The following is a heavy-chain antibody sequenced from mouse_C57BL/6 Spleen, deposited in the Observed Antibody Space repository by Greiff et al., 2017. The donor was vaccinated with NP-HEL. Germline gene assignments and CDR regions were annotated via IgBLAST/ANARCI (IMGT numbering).Heavy chain of an antibody. J-gene: IGHJ4*01. V-gene: IGHV1-82*01. CDR2: IYPGDGDT. Sequence: QVQLQQSGPELVKPGASVKISCKASGYAFSSSWMNWVKQRPGKGLEWIGRIYPGDGDTNYNGKFKGKATLTADKSSSTAYMQLSSLTSEDSAVYFRARSVGATVVPYYAMDYWGQGTSVTVSS. D-gene: IGHD1-1*01. CDR1: GYAFSSSW. CDR3: ARSVGATVVPYYAMDY.